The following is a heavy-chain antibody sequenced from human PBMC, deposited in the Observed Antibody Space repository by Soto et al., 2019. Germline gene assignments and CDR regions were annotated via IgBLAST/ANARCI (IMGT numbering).Heavy chain of an antibody. D-gene: IGHD1-26*01. V-gene: IGHV1-69*06. Sequence: QVQLVQSGAEVKKPGSSVKVSCKASGGTFSSYAISWVRQAPGQGLEWMGGIIPIFGTANYAQKFQGRVTITADKSTSTAYMELSSRRSEDRGVYYCASHGVGATFFDYWGQGTLAPVSS. CDR2: IIPIFGTA. CDR3: ASHGVGATFFDY. J-gene: IGHJ4*02. CDR1: GGTFSSYA.